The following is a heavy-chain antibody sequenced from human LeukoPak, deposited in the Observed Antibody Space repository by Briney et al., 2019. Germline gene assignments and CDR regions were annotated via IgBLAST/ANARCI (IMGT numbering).Heavy chain of an antibody. J-gene: IGHJ4*02. CDR1: GYTFTSYY. D-gene: IGHD2-15*01. Sequence: ASVKVSCKASGYTFTSYYMHWVRQDPGQGLEWMGIINPSGGSTSYAQKFQGRVTMTRDTSTSTVYMELSSLRSEDTAVYYCARDISYCSGCSCYLTSDYWGQGTLVTVSS. V-gene: IGHV1-46*01. CDR2: INPSGGST. CDR3: ARDISYCSGCSCYLTSDY.